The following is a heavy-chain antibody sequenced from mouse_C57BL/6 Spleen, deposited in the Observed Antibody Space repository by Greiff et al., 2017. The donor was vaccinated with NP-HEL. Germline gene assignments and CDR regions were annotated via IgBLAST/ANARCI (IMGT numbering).Heavy chain of an antibody. Sequence: QVQLKQPGTELVKPGASVKLSCKASGYTFTSYWMHWVKQRPGQGLEWIGNINPSNGGTNYNEKFKSKATLTVDKSSSTAYMQLSSLTSEDSAVYYCARSLYDYDVFAYWGQGTLVTVSA. J-gene: IGHJ3*01. CDR2: INPSNGGT. D-gene: IGHD2-4*01. CDR3: ARSLYDYDVFAY. V-gene: IGHV1-53*01. CDR1: GYTFTSYW.